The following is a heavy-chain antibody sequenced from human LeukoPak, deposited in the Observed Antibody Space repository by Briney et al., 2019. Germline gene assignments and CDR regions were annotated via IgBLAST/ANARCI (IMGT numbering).Heavy chain of an antibody. CDR3: AKNYYYDSSGYSHYDY. V-gene: IGHV3-23*01. Sequence: GGSLRLSCAASGFTFSSYAMSWVRQAPGKGLEWVSAISGSGGSTYYADSVKGRFTISRDNSKNTLYLQMNSLGAEDTAVYYCAKNYYYDSSGYSHYDYWGQGTLVTVSS. D-gene: IGHD3-22*01. CDR2: ISGSGGST. CDR1: GFTFSSYA. J-gene: IGHJ4*02.